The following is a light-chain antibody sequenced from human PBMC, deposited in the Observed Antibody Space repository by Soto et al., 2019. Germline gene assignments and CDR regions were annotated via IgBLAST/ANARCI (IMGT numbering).Light chain of an antibody. CDR2: AAS. Sequence: EIVLTQSPGTLSLSPGVRATLSCRASQSVSSSYLAWYQQKPGQAPRLLIYAASSRATGIPDRFSGSGSGTDFTLTISRLEPEDFAVYYCQQYGSSSWTFGQGTTVEIK. CDR3: QQYGSSSWT. CDR1: QSVSSSY. J-gene: IGKJ1*01. V-gene: IGKV3-20*01.